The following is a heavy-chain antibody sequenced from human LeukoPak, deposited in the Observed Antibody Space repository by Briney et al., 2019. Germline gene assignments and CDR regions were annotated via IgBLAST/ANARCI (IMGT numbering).Heavy chain of an antibody. CDR2: IYYSGST. Sequence: SETLSLTCTVSGGSISSYYWSWIRQPPGKGLEWIAYIYYSGSTNYNPSLKSRVTISVDTSKNQFSLKLSSVTAADTAVYYCARSYSGSYRPFDYWGQGTLVTVSS. CDR1: GGSISSYY. J-gene: IGHJ4*02. CDR3: ARSYSGSYRPFDY. D-gene: IGHD1-26*01. V-gene: IGHV4-59*01.